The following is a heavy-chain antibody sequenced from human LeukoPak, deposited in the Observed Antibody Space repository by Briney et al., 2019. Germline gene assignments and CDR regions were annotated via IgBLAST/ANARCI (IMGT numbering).Heavy chain of an antibody. CDR2: INHSGST. CDR3: ARAGSDEEDYFDY. Sequence: PSETLSLTCAVYGGSFSGYYWSWIRQPPGKGLEWIGEINHSGSTNYNPSLKSRVTISVDTSKNQFSLKLCSVTAADTAVYYCARAGSDEEDYFDYWGQGTLVTVSS. V-gene: IGHV4-34*01. D-gene: IGHD2-21*02. CDR1: GGSFSGYY. J-gene: IGHJ4*02.